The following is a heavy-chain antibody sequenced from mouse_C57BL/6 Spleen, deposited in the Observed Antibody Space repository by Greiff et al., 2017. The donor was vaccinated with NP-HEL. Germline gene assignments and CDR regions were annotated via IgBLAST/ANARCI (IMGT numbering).Heavy chain of an antibody. Sequence: QVQLQQSGAELVKPGASVKLSCKASGYTFTSYTMHWVKQRPGQGLEWIGYINPSSGYTKYNQKFKDKATLTADKSSSTAYMQLSSLTSEDSAVYYCARSMVTTKGYFDYWGQGTTLTVSS. CDR2: INPSSGYT. D-gene: IGHD2-2*01. CDR3: ARSMVTTKGYFDY. V-gene: IGHV1-4*01. J-gene: IGHJ2*01. CDR1: GYTFTSYT.